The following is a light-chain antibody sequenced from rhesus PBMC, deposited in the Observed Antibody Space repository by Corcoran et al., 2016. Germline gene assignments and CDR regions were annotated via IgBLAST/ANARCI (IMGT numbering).Light chain of an antibody. Sequence: DIQMSQSPPSLSASVGDRVTITCRASQDNSSYLNWYQQKPGSAPKVLIDHTNTLASGVPSRFSGNGSWTDFTLTLSNLQPEDFATYYCQQGNNYPLTFGGGTKV. V-gene: IGKV1-32*04. CDR3: QQGNNYPLT. CDR2: HTN. J-gene: IGKJ4*01. CDR1: QDNSSY.